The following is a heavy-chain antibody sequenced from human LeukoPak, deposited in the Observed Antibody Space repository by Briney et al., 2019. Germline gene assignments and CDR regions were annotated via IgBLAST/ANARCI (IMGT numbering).Heavy chain of an antibody. V-gene: IGHV4-59*01. J-gene: IGHJ4*02. CDR1: GGSITSYH. D-gene: IGHD1-26*01. CDR2: IYYSGST. CDR3: ARGGSGTYYHY. Sequence: ASQTLSLTCTVSGGSITSYHYSWIRQPPGKGLEWIGYIYYSGSTNYNPSLKSRVTISVDTSKKQFSLKLSSVTAADTAVYYCARGGSGTYYHYWGQGTLVTVSS.